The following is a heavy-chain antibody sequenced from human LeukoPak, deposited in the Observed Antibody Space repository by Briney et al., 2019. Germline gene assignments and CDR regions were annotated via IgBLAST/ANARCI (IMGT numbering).Heavy chain of an antibody. Sequence: GGSLGLSCVASGITFSASAMHWVRQAPGKGLEWVAFIRSDGSNKHYADSVKGRFTISRDDSKNTVYLQMSSLRPEDTAVYYCAEDKGTSYFDYWGQGTLVTVSS. V-gene: IGHV3-30*02. CDR2: IRSDGSNK. CDR3: AEDKGTSYFDY. D-gene: IGHD1-1*01. CDR1: GITFSASA. J-gene: IGHJ4*02.